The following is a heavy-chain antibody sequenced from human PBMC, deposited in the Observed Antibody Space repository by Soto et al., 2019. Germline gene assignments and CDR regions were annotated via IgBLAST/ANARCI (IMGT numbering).Heavy chain of an antibody. CDR1: GYTFTSYY. J-gene: IGHJ4*02. V-gene: IGHV1-46*01. CDR2: INPSGGST. Sequence: ASVKVSCKASGYTFTSYYMHWVRQAPGQGLEWMGIINPSGGSTSYAQKFQGRVTMTRDTSTSTVYMELSSLRSEDTAVYYCARRRIAARTLLASSVWRWGQGTLVTVSS. CDR3: ARRRIAARTLLASSVWR. D-gene: IGHD6-6*01.